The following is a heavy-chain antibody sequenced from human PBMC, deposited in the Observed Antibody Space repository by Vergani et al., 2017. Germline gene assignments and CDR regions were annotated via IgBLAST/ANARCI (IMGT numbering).Heavy chain of an antibody. D-gene: IGHD6-13*01. CDR3: ARVGSSSWYYFDY. CDR1: GFDFSSYI. CDR2: VSTGTKSQ. V-gene: IGHV3-48*04. Sequence: QLVESGGGWVQPGGSLRLSCVVSGFDFSSYIMNWVRQAPGKGLEWVSFVSTGTKSQSYAESVKGRFTISRDNAKNSMYLQMNSLRAEDTAVYYCARVGSSSWYYFDYWGQGTLVTVSS. J-gene: IGHJ4*02.